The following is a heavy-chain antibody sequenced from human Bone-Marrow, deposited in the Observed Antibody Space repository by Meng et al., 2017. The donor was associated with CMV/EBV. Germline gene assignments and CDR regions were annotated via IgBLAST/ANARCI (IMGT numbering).Heavy chain of an antibody. D-gene: IGHD1-14*01. Sequence: GESLKISCAGSGFMSSRYWMRWVRQVPGKGLEWVANIRQDGSEKHYVDSVEGRFTISRDNAKNSFYLQMNSMRADDTAVYYCARICVTGRACYHFDYWGQGTLV. J-gene: IGHJ4*02. CDR3: ARICVTGRACYHFDY. CDR2: IRQDGSEK. V-gene: IGHV3-7*01. CDR1: GFMSSRYW.